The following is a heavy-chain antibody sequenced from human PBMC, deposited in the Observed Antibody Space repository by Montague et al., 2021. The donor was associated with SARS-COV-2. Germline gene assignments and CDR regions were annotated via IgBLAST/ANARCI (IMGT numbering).Heavy chain of an antibody. CDR2: LSWDGGST. CDR1: GFTFDDYA. CDR3: AKTDFWSGYCFDY. V-gene: IGHV3-43D*03. D-gene: IGHD3-3*01. J-gene: IGHJ4*02. Sequence: SLRLSCAASGFTFDDYAMPWVRQAPGKGLEWVSLLSWDGGSTYYADSVKGRFTISRDNSNNSLYLQMNSLRAEDTALYYCAKTDFWSGYCFDYWGQGTLVTVSS.